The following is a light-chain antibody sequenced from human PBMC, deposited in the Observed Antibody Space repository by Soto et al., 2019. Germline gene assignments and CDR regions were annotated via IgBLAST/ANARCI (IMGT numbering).Light chain of an antibody. CDR2: GAS. V-gene: IGKV3-15*01. CDR3: QQRNSYPIT. CDR1: QSVSSN. Sequence: EIVMTQSPATLSVSPGERATLSCRASQSVSSNLAWYQQKPGQAPRLLIYGASTRATGIPARFSGSGSGTEFTLTISSLQSEDFAVYYCQQRNSYPITFGQGTRLEIK. J-gene: IGKJ5*01.